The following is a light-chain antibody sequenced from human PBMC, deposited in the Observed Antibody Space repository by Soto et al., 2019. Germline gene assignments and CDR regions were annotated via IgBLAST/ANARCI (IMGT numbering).Light chain of an antibody. CDR1: SSDVGAYYY. Sequence: QSALTPPASVSGSPGQSITISCTGSSSDVGAYYYVSWYQHYPGKAPKLMIYEVTNRPSGVSNRFSGSKSGNTASLTISCLQAKDETDYYCSSYTTSSTLWVFGTGTKVTVL. CDR3: SSYTTSSTLWV. V-gene: IGLV2-14*01. CDR2: EVT. J-gene: IGLJ1*01.